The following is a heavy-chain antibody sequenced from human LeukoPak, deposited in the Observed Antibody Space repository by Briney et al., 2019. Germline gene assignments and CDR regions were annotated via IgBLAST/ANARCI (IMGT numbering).Heavy chain of an antibody. CDR2: IYYGGST. CDR1: GGSISSSSHS. D-gene: IGHD3-22*01. CDR3: ARYDYDSSGYYRGRYFDY. Sequence: PSETLSLNCTVSGGSISSSSHSWGWIRQPPGKGLEWIGNIYYGGSTYYDPSLKSRVTISVDTSKNQFSLKLNSVTAADTAVYYCARYDYDSSGYYRGRYFDYWGKGTLVTVSS. V-gene: IGHV4-39*01. J-gene: IGHJ4*02.